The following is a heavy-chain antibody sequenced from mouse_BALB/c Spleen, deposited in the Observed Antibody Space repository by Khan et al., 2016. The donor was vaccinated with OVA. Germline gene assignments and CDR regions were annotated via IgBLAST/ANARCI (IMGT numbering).Heavy chain of an antibody. J-gene: IGHJ3*01. V-gene: IGHV2-2*01. Sequence: QVQLKQSGPGLVQPSQSLSITCTVSGFSLSTYGVHWVRQSPGKGLEWLGLIWSGENTDYNAAFISRLSIRKDNSKSQVFFKMNSLQPDDTAMYYCARNSYMYDFTYWGQGTLVTVSA. CDR1: GFSLSTYG. CDR2: IWSGENT. CDR3: ARNSYMYDFTY. D-gene: IGHD2-14*01.